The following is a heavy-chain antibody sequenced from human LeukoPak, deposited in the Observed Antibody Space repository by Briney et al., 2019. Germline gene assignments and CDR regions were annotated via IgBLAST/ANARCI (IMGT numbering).Heavy chain of an antibody. CDR3: ARLFRLSIAARPLDP. D-gene: IGHD6-6*01. CDR1: GDSISSGAYY. V-gene: IGHV4-30-2*01. CDR2: IYHYGST. J-gene: IGHJ5*02. Sequence: PSETLSLTCTVSGDSISSGAYYWSWIRQPPGKGLEWIGYIYHYGSTFYNPSLKSRVTISVDTSKNQFSLKLSSVTAADTAVYYCARLFRLSIAARPLDPWGQGTLVTVSS.